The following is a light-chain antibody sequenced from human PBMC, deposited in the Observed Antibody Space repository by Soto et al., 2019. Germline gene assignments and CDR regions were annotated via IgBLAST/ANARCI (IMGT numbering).Light chain of an antibody. V-gene: IGLV1-40*01. CDR1: TSNIGAGYD. CDR3: QSYDSSLSGYV. CDR2: GNS. J-gene: IGLJ1*01. Sequence: SVLTQPPSVSGAPGQRVTIPCTGSTSNIGAGYDVHWYQQLPGTAPKPLIYGNSNRPSGVPDRFSGSKSGTSASLAITGLQAEDEADYYCQSYDSSLSGYVFGTGTKVTVL.